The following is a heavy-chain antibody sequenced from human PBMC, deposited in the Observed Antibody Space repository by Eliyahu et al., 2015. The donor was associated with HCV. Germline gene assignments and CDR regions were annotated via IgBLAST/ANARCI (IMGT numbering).Heavy chain of an antibody. V-gene: IGHV1-69*08. Sequence: QVQLVQSGAEVKKPGSXVXVSCKASGGTFSSYTINWVRQAPGQGLEWMGKIIPILAVANYAQKFQGRVTITADKSTSTSYMELSSLRSEDTAVYYCAREKLELLGDDAFDIWGQGTMVTVYS. CDR3: AREKLELLGDDAFDI. CDR2: IIPILAVA. D-gene: IGHD1-7*01. J-gene: IGHJ3*02. CDR1: GGTFSSYT.